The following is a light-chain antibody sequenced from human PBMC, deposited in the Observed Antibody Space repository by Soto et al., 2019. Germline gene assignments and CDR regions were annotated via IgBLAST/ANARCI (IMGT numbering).Light chain of an antibody. J-gene: IGLJ1*01. V-gene: IGLV2-14*01. CDR2: EVF. CDR3: SSYTTTNPLYV. Sequence: QSVLTQPASVSGSPGQSITIPCTGTNSDVGGYNYVSWYQHHPGKAPKLMIYEVFNRPSGVSSRFSGSKSGSTASLTISGLQAEDEGDYYCSSYTTTNPLYVFGNGTKVTV. CDR1: NSDVGGYNY.